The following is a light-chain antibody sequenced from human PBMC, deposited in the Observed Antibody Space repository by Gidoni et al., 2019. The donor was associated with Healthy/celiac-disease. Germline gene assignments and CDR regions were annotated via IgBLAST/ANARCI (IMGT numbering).Light chain of an antibody. J-gene: IGLJ2*01. Sequence: QYALTQPAYVSGSPGQSITISCTGTSSDVGGYNYVSWYPQHPGKAPKLMLYDVSNRPSGVSHRFSGSKSGNTASLTLSGLQAEDEADYYCSSFAVFGGGTKLTVL. CDR3: SSFAV. V-gene: IGLV2-14*01. CDR2: DVS. CDR1: SSDVGGYNY.